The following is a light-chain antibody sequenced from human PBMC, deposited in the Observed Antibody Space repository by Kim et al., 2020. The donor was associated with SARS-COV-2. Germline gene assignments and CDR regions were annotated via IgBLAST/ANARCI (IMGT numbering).Light chain of an antibody. J-gene: IGKJ5*01. CDR3: QQRTDWPIT. V-gene: IGKV3-11*01. CDR2: GAS. Sequence: LAPGERATLSCWASQSVGRFLAWYQQTPGLPPRLLIYGASNRATGIPARFSGSGSGTDFTLTISRLEPEDSAVYYCQQRTDWPITVGQGTRLEIK. CDR1: QSVGRF.